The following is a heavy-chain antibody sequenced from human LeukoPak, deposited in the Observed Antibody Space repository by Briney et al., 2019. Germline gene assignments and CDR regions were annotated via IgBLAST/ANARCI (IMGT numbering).Heavy chain of an antibody. CDR3: ARDASSGTYFSYAFDT. D-gene: IGHD1-26*01. V-gene: IGHV3-7*01. CDR1: EFSFSIYW. Sequence: GGSLRLSCAASEFSFSIYWMSWVRQAPGKGLEWVANIKPDGDEKYYVDSVKGRFAISRDNAKNSLYLEMNTLRAEDTAVYYCARDASSGTYFSYAFDTWGQGTAVTVSS. J-gene: IGHJ3*02. CDR2: IKPDGDEK.